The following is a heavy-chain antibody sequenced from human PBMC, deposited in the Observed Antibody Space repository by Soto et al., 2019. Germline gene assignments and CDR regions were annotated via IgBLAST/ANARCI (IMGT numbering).Heavy chain of an antibody. V-gene: IGHV1-69*12. D-gene: IGHD2-21*01. CDR1: GGTFSSYA. J-gene: IGHJ6*02. Sequence: QVQLVQSGAEVKKPGSSVKVSCKASGGTFSSYAISWVRQAPGQGLEWMGGIIPIFGTANYAQKFQGRVTITADEATSTAYMELSSLRSEDTAVYYCARKGHIVAVSGGYYYGMDVWGQGTTVTVSS. CDR3: ARKGHIVAVSGGYYYGMDV. CDR2: IIPIFGTA.